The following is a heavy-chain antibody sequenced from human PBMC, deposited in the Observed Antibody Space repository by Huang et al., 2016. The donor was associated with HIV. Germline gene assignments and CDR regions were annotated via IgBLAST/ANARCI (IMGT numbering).Heavy chain of an antibody. D-gene: IGHD3-3*01. V-gene: IGHV3-23*01. Sequence: EVQLLESGGGLVQPGGSLRLSCAASGFTFNSYAMSWVRQAPGKGLEWGSAISGRVGNTYYADSVKGRFTISRDNSKKTLCLQMSGLRAEDTAVYYCSRDDFWSGYSDYYGLDVWGQGTTVTVSS. CDR2: ISGRVGNT. J-gene: IGHJ6*02. CDR1: GFTFNSYA. CDR3: SRDDFWSGYSDYYGLDV.